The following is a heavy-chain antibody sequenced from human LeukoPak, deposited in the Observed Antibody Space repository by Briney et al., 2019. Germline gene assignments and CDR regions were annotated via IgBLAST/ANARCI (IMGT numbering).Heavy chain of an antibody. CDR2: IYYSGNT. CDR3: ARADYGGNSAPDY. V-gene: IGHV4-39*07. J-gene: IGHJ4*02. Sequence: SETLSLTCTVSRGSISSSSYYWGWVRQPPGKGLEWIGSIYYSGNTYYNSFLESRVTISVDTSKNQFSLKLSSVTAADTAVYYCARADYGGNSAPDYWGQGTLVTVSS. D-gene: IGHD4-23*01. CDR1: RGSISSSSYY.